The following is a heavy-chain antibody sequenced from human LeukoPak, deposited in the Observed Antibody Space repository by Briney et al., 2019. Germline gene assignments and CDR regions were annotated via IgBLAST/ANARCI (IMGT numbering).Heavy chain of an antibody. Sequence: PGGSLRLSCAASRFTFSSYAMSWVRQAPGKGLEWVSIISGSGGTTYYADSVKGRFTISRDNSKTSLYLQMNSLRAEDTAVYYCARDSSGYILGYFDLWGRGTLVTVSS. D-gene: IGHD3-22*01. CDR2: ISGSGGTT. CDR1: RFTFSSYA. V-gene: IGHV3-23*01. J-gene: IGHJ2*01. CDR3: ARDSSGYILGYFDL.